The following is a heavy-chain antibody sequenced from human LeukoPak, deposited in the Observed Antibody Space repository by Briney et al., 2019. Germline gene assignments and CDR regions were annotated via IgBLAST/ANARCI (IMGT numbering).Heavy chain of an antibody. CDR2: IIPIFGTA. V-gene: IGHV1-69*13. Sequence: ASVKVSCKASGGTFSSYAISWVRQAPGQGLEWMGGIIPIFGTANYAQKFQGRVTITADESTSTAYMKLSSLRSEDTAVYYCARVGLGYCSSTSCYFDYWGQGTLVTVSS. CDR1: GGTFSSYA. CDR3: ARVGLGYCSSTSCYFDY. J-gene: IGHJ4*02. D-gene: IGHD2-2*01.